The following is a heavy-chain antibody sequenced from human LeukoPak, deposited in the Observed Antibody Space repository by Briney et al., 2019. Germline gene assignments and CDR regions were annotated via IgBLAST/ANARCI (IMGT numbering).Heavy chain of an antibody. D-gene: IGHD2-2*01. CDR2: IYYSGST. J-gene: IGHJ6*02. Sequence: SQTLSLTCTVSGGSISSGDYYWSWIRQPPGQGLEWIGYIYYSGSTYYNPSLKSRVTISVDTSKNQFSLKLSSVTAADTAVYYCARGIVVVPAAALYGMDVWGQGTTVTVSS. V-gene: IGHV4-30-4*01. CDR1: GGSISSGDYY. CDR3: ARGIVVVPAAALYGMDV.